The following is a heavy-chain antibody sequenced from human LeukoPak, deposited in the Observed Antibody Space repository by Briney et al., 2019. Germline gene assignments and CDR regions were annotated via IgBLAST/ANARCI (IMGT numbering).Heavy chain of an antibody. CDR1: GFSVSPYG. CDR3: VRDRAEGRAWVEFDP. V-gene: IGHV3-66*03. Sequence: PGGSLRLSCVASGFSVSPYGMSWVRQAPGKAPEWVSLLYSNGGTYYADSVKGRFIISRDNSKNTLYLQMNNLRVEDTAVYHCVRDRAEGRAWVEFDPWGQGTVVTVSS. J-gene: IGHJ5*02. CDR2: LYSNGGT.